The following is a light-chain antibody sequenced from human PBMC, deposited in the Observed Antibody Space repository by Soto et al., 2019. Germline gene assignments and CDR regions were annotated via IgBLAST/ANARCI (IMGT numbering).Light chain of an antibody. CDR2: LVS. Sequence: DIVLTQSPLSLTVTPGEAASISCTSSESLLHRNGNTLLDWYLQKPGQSPQLLIYLVSRRASGVTDWISGGGSGSDFTLTISRVEAEDVGVYYCMQCSFWPWTFGQGTKVDIK. V-gene: IGKV2-28*01. J-gene: IGKJ1*01. CDR1: ESLLHRNGNTL. CDR3: MQCSFWPWT.